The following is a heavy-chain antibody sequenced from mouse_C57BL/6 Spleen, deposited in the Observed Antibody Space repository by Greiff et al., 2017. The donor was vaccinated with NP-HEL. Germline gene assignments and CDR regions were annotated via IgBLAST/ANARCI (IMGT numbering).Heavy chain of an antibody. CDR3: ARWGLLLLGGKDY. V-gene: IGHV1-9*01. CDR1: GYTFTGYW. D-gene: IGHD2-10*01. CDR2: ILPGSGST. Sequence: VKVVESGAELMKPGASVKLSCKATGYTFTGYWIEWVKQRPGHGLEWIGEILPGSGSTNYNEKFKGKATFTADTSSNTAYMQLSSLTTEDAAIDYCARWGLLLLGGKDYWGQGTTLTVSS. J-gene: IGHJ2*01.